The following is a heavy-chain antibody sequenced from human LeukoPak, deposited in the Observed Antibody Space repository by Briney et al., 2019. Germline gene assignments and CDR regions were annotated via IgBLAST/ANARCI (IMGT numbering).Heavy chain of an antibody. Sequence: PSETLSLTCTVSGGSISSSSYYWGWIRQPPGKGLEWIGSIYYSGSTYYNPSLKSRVTISVDTSKNQFSLKLSSVTAADTAVYYCARPYSGSYEGLFDYWGQGTLVTVSS. CDR2: IYYSGST. CDR1: GGSISSSSYY. D-gene: IGHD1-26*01. V-gene: IGHV4-39*01. J-gene: IGHJ4*02. CDR3: ARPYSGSYEGLFDY.